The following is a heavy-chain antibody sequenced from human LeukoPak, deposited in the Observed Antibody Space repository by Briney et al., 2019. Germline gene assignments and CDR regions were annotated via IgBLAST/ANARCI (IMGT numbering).Heavy chain of an antibody. CDR1: GGSFSGYY. CDR2: INHSGST. J-gene: IGHJ5*02. D-gene: IGHD3-10*01. Sequence: PSETLSLTCAVYGGSFSGYYWSWIRQPPGKGLEWIGEINHSGSTNYNPSLKSRVTISVDTSKNQFSLKLSSATAADTAVYYCARTRSGSYYMVHSWFDPWGQGTLVTVSS. CDR3: ARTRSGSYYMVHSWFDP. V-gene: IGHV4-34*01.